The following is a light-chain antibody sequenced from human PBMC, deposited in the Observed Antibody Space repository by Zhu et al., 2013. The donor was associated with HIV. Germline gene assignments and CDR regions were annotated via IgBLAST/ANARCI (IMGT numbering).Light chain of an antibody. CDR1: QTIDDW. CDR2: DAS. J-gene: IGKJ2*03. V-gene: IGKV1-5*01. Sequence: IQMTQSPSTLSASVGDRVTITCRASQTIDDWLAWYRQKPGKAPEVLIFDASTLKTGVPSRFNGNRSGPEFTLTISSLQPDDFATYYCQHYNSYPYSFGQGTKLEIK. CDR3: QHYNSYPYS.